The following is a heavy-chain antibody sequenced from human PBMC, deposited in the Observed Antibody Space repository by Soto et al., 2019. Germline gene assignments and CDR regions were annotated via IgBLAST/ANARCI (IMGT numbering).Heavy chain of an antibody. V-gene: IGHV3-30*18. J-gene: IGHJ4*02. CDR1: GFTFRNYA. CDR3: ANALLVGAPLHSPEFDY. D-gene: IGHD3-10*01. CDR2: ISYDGRYE. Sequence: PGGSLRLSCAASGFTFRNYAMNWVRQAPGKGLEWVAAISYDGRYEYYGDSVKGRFTISRDNSQNTLYLQMSSLRVEDTAVYYCANALLVGAPLHSPEFDYWGLGTLVTISS.